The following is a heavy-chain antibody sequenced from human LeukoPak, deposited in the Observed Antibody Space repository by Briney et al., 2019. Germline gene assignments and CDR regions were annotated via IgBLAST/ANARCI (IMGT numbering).Heavy chain of an antibody. J-gene: IGHJ5*02. Sequence: GESLKISCKGSGYSFTSYWIGWVRQMPGKGLEWMGIIYPGDSDTRYSPSFQGQVTISADKSISTAYLQWSSLKASDTAMYYCARQLLWFGELSWFDPWGQGALVTVSS. V-gene: IGHV5-51*01. CDR3: ARQLLWFGELSWFDP. D-gene: IGHD3-10*01. CDR1: GYSFTSYW. CDR2: IYPGDSDT.